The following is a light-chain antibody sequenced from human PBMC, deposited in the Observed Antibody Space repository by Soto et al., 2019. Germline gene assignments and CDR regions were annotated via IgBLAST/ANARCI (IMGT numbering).Light chain of an antibody. CDR2: GAS. J-gene: IGKJ1*01. V-gene: IGKV3-20*01. CDR1: QSVSSNY. CDR3: QQYGSSPET. Sequence: EIVLTQSPGTLSSSPGERATLSCRASQSVSSNYLAWYQQKPGQAPRLLIYGASSRATGIPDRFSGSGSGTDFTLTISRLEPEDFAVYYCQQYGSSPETFGQGTKLEIK.